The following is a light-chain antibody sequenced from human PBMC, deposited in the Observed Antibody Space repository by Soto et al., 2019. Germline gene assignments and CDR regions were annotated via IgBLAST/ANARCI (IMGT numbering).Light chain of an antibody. V-gene: IGKV2-29*03. CDR1: QSLLHSDGKTY. CDR2: EVS. Sequence: ILMTQTPLSLSIIPGQTASISCKSSQSLLHSDGKTYFYWYVQKAGQAPQPLIYEVSNRFSGVPERFSGSGSRTDFTLKISRVEAEDVGVYYCMQDTQYPITFGGGTKVDIK. CDR3: MQDTQYPIT. J-gene: IGKJ4*01.